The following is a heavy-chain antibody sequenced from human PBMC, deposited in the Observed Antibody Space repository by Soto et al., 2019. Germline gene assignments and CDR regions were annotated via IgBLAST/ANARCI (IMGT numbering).Heavy chain of an antibody. CDR2: IYSGGST. V-gene: IGHV3-53*01. Sequence: GGSLRLSCAASGFTVSSNYMSWVRQAPGKGLEWVSVIYSGGSTYYADSVKGRFTISRDNSKNTLYLQMNSLRAEDTAVYYCARDQDSSGWYYFDYWGQGALVTVSS. CDR1: GFTVSSNY. D-gene: IGHD6-19*01. J-gene: IGHJ4*02. CDR3: ARDQDSSGWYYFDY.